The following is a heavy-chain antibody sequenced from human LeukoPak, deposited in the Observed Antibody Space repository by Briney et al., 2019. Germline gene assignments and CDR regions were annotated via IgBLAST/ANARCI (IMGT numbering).Heavy chain of an antibody. V-gene: IGHV1-8*01. CDR2: MNPNSGNT. Sequence: ASVKVSCKASGYTFTSYDINWVRQATGQGFEWMGWMNPNSGNTGYAQKFQGRVTMTRNTSISTAYMELSSLRSEDTAVYYCARGIRVVVAATSYYFDYWGQGTLVTVSS. J-gene: IGHJ4*02. D-gene: IGHD2-15*01. CDR1: GYTFTSYD. CDR3: ARGIRVVVAATSYYFDY.